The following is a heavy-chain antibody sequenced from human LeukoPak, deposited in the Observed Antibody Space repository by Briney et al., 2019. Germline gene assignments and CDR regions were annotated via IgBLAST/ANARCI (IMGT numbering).Heavy chain of an antibody. CDR3: AKQRSEVPVAASNY. CDR2: ISGSGVST. CDR1: GFTFTTSA. V-gene: IGHV3-23*01. J-gene: IGHJ4*02. Sequence: PGGSLKLSVAPSGFTFTTSAMSGVRQAPGKGLEWVSGISGSGVSTYYVDSVKGRFTISRDNSKSTLYLHMNSLRAEDTAIYYCAKQRSEVPVAASNYWGQGTLVTVSS. D-gene: IGHD2-2*01.